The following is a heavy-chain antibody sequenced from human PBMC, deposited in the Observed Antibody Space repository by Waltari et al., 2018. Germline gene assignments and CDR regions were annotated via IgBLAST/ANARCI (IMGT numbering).Heavy chain of an antibody. CDR3: ARLYGDYASGNGMDV. CDR1: GFTVSSNY. CDR2: IYSVGST. J-gene: IGHJ6*02. D-gene: IGHD4-17*01. Sequence: EVQLVESGGGLIQPGGSLRLSCAASGFTVSSNYMSWVRQAPGKGLECVSVIYSVGSTYYADSVKGRFTISRDNSKNTLYLQMNSPRAEDTAVYYCARLYGDYASGNGMDVWGQGTTVTVSS. V-gene: IGHV3-53*01.